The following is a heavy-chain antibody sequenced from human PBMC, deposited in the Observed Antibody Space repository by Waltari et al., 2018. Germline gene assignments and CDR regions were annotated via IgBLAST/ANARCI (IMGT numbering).Heavy chain of an antibody. D-gene: IGHD1-26*01. Sequence: QVQLQESGPGLLKSSETLSLTCTVSGGSISGYYWSWIRQSAGKGLEWIGRIDTSGSTNSNPSRRSRVTMSVDTSKNQFSLQLSSVTAADTAVYFCARDVGPAGSGRYCDTLDVWGQGTTVTVSS. CDR1: GGSISGYY. CDR3: ARDVGPAGSGRYCDTLDV. J-gene: IGHJ3*01. CDR2: IDTSGST. V-gene: IGHV4-4*07.